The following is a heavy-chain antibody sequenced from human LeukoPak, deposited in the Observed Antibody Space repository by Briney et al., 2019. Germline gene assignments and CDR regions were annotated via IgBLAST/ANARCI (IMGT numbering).Heavy chain of an antibody. CDR3: AREVVVAAVWFDP. D-gene: IGHD2-15*01. Sequence: SETLSLTCAVSGGSISSSNWWSWVRQPPGKGLEWIGEIYHSGSTNYNPSLKSRVTISVDKSKNQFSLKLSSVTAADTAVYYCAREVVVAAVWFDPWGQGTLVTVSS. V-gene: IGHV4-4*02. CDR2: IYHSGST. J-gene: IGHJ5*02. CDR1: GGSISSSNW.